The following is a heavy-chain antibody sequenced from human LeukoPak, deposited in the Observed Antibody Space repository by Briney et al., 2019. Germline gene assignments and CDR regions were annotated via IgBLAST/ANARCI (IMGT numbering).Heavy chain of an antibody. Sequence: SETLSLTCAVSGGSISSSNWWSWVRQPPGKGLAWIGEIYHSGSTNYNPSLKSRVTISVDTSKNQFSLKLSSVTAADTAVYYCAREKTTVTTRSFDYWGQGTLVTVSS. CDR1: GGSISSSNW. D-gene: IGHD4-11*01. J-gene: IGHJ4*02. CDR3: AREKTTVTTRSFDY. CDR2: IYHSGST. V-gene: IGHV4-4*02.